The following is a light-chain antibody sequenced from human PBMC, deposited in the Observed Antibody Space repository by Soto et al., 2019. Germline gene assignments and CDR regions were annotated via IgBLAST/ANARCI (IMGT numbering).Light chain of an antibody. CDR2: EVS. CDR3: CSYGGGNKFDV. V-gene: IGLV2-8*01. CDR1: SSDIDTYDY. Sequence: LAQHPSAYGTPGPSAPISCTGTSSDIDTYDYASWDQLPADNAPNLISHEVSKRPSGVPDRFSGSKSCNTASLTVSGLQAEDEGDYYCCSYGGGNKFDVFGTRT. J-gene: IGLJ1*01.